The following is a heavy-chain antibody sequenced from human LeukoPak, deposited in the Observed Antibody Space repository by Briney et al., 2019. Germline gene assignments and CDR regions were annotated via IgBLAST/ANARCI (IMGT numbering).Heavy chain of an antibody. Sequence: SVKVSCKASGGTFSSYAISWVRQAPGQGLEWMGRIIPILGIANYAQKFRDRVTITTDESTSTAHMELSSLKSEDTAVYYCARSLTISGVSRTYYFDYWGQGPLVTVSS. CDR2: IIPILGIA. D-gene: IGHD3-3*01. J-gene: IGHJ4*02. CDR3: ARSLTISGVSRTYYFDY. V-gene: IGHV1-69*04. CDR1: GGTFSSYA.